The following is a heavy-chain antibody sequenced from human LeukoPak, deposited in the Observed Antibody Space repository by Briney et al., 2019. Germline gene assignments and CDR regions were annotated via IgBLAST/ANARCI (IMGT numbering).Heavy chain of an antibody. V-gene: IGHV4-34*01. CDR3: ARRDYSGSYFDY. D-gene: IGHD1-26*01. CDR1: GESFSGDF. J-gene: IGHJ4*02. CDR2: INHSGRT. Sequence: SETLSLTCGVFGESFSGDFWTWIRQAPGKGLEWIGEINHSGRTNYNPSLTSRVTISVDTSMNQFSLKMRSVTAADTAVYYCARRDYSGSYFDYWGQGTLVTVSS.